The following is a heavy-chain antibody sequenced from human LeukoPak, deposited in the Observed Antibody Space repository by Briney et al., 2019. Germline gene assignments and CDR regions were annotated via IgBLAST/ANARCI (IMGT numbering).Heavy chain of an antibody. Sequence: PGGSLRLSCAASGFTFSSYGMHWVRQAPGKGLEWVAVISYDGSNKYYADSVKGRFTISRDNAKNTLYLQMSSLRAEDTAVYYCTRGISYIMNIWGQGTTVTVSS. CDR3: TRGISYIMNI. V-gene: IGHV3-30*03. J-gene: IGHJ6*02. CDR2: ISYDGSNK. D-gene: IGHD2/OR15-2a*01. CDR1: GFTFSSYG.